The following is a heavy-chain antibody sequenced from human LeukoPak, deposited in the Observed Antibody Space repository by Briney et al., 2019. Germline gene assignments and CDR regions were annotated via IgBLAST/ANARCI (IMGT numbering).Heavy chain of an antibody. CDR1: GFTFSSYG. V-gene: IGHV3-30*18. Sequence: SGRSLRLSCAASGFTFSSYGMHWVRQAPGKGLEWVAVISYDGSNKYYADSVKGRFTIYRDNSKNTLYLQMNSLRAEDTAVCYCAKDSSRLNYYFDYWGQGTLVTVSS. CDR3: AKDSSRLNYYFDY. D-gene: IGHD6-13*01. J-gene: IGHJ4*02. CDR2: ISYDGSNK.